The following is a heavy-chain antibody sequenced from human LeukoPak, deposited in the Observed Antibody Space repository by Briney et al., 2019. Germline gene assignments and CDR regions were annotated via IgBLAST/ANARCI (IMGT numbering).Heavy chain of an antibody. D-gene: IGHD6-13*01. J-gene: IGHJ4*02. CDR1: GFTFSISW. CDR2: IKPDGSDK. Sequence: GGSLRLSCEASGFTFSISWMSWVGQAPGRGLEWVAHIKPDGSDKYYVDSVKGRFTIARDNAKNSLYLQMNSLRAEDTAVYYCARGGSWYLDYWGQGTLVTVSS. CDR3: ARGGSWYLDY. V-gene: IGHV3-7*05.